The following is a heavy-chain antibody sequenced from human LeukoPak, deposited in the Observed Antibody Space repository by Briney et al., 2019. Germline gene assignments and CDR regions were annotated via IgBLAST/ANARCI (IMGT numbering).Heavy chain of an antibody. CDR3: ARSYSSSWSLTSSSGWYPLDY. D-gene: IGHD6-13*01. Sequence: PSETLSLTCAVYGGSFSGYCWSWIRQPPGKGLEWIGEINHSGSTNYNPSLKSRVPMSVDTSKNQFSLKLSSVTAADTAVYYCARSYSSSWSLTSSSGWYPLDYWGQGTLVTVSS. V-gene: IGHV4-34*01. CDR2: INHSGST. J-gene: IGHJ4*02. CDR1: GGSFSGYC.